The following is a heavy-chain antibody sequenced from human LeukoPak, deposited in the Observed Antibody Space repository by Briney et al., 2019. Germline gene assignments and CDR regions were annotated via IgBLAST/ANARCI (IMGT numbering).Heavy chain of an antibody. D-gene: IGHD3-10*01. Sequence: SETLSLTCTVSGGSISSYYWSWIRQPPGKGLQWIGYINYSGRTNYNPSLTSRVTVSVDTSKNQFSLQLNSVTPEDTAVYYCARVGKYGSWYYFDYWGQGTLVTVSS. CDR1: GGSISSYY. J-gene: IGHJ4*02. CDR3: ARVGKYGSWYYFDY. CDR2: INYSGRT. V-gene: IGHV4-59*12.